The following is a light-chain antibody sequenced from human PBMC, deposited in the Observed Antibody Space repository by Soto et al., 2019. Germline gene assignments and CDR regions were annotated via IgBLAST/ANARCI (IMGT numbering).Light chain of an antibody. CDR1: QSISPW. V-gene: IGKV1-5*01. CDR3: LQYHTYRT. CDR2: DVS. Sequence: DSQMTQSPSTLSASVGDRGTITCRASQSISPWLAWYQQKPGKAPKLLIFDVSNLESGVPSRFSGSGSGTEFTLTISSLQPDDFATYYCLQYHTYRTFGQGNKVDIK. J-gene: IGKJ1*01.